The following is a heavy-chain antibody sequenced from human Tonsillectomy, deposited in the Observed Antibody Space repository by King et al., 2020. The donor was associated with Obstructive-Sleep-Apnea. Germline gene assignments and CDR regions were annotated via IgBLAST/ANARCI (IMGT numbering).Heavy chain of an antibody. J-gene: IGHJ4*02. CDR1: GFTFNNYG. CDR2: IWYDGTNK. Sequence: VQLVESGGGVVQPGMSLRLSCAASGFTFNNYGMHWVRQAPGKGLDWVAVIWYDGTNKYYADSVKGRFTISRDNSKNTLYLQMDSLRAGDTAVYYCAKDTTRSSNRHTFDYWGQGTLVTVSS. V-gene: IGHV3-33*06. CDR3: AKDTTRSSNRHTFDY. D-gene: IGHD1-1*01.